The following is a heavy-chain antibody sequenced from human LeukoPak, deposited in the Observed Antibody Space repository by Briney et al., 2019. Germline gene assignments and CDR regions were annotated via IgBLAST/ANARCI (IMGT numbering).Heavy chain of an antibody. Sequence: PGGSLRLSCVASGFTFSSYWMSWVRQAPGKGLEWVANIKQDGSEKYYVDSVKGRFTISRDNAKNSLYLQMNSLRVEDTAVYYCARRLADYDYWGQGTLVTVSS. V-gene: IGHV3-7*05. D-gene: IGHD3-16*01. J-gene: IGHJ4*02. CDR3: ARRLADYDY. CDR2: IKQDGSEK. CDR1: GFTFSSYW.